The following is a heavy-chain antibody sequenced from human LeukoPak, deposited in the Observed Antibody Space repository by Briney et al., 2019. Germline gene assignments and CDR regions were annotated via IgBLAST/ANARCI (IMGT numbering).Heavy chain of an antibody. Sequence: GGSLRLFCSASGFTFSRSAMHWLRQAPGKGLEYVSAISSNGGSTYYADSVKGRFTISRDNSKNTLYLQMSSLRAEDTAVYYCARDISRHTYHRHYWGRGTLVTVSS. CDR2: ISSNGGST. CDR1: GFTFSRSA. V-gene: IGHV3-64D*06. CDR3: ARDISRHTYHRHY. J-gene: IGHJ4*02. D-gene: IGHD1-1*01.